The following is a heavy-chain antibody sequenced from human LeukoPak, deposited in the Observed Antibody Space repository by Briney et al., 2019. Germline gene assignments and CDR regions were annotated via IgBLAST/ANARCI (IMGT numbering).Heavy chain of an antibody. CDR2: IDSVRNT. J-gene: IGHJ4*02. V-gene: IGHV3-23*01. CDR3: AKRLSASDWFEVDY. D-gene: IGHD3-9*01. CDR1: GFTFSTYA. Sequence: GGSLRLSCAASGFTFSTYAMTWVRQAPGKGLEWLSTIDSVRNTHYADSVKGRFTISRDNSKNTVHLQMSSLRAEDTAVYYCAKRLSASDWFEVDYWGQGTLVIVSS.